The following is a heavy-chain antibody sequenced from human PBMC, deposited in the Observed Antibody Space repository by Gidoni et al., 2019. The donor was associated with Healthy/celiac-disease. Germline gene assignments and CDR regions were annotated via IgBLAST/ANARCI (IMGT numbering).Heavy chain of an antibody. J-gene: IGHJ5*02. D-gene: IGHD3-22*01. CDR2: IKSKTDGETT. Sequence: EVPLVESGGGLVKPGGSLRLSCAGSGFTLHNAWMNWVRQAPGKGLEWVGRIKSKTDGETTDYATPVKGRFTISRDDSKNTVYLQMNRLKTEDTAVYYCTTAPTRRWWLLPPGSGAWGQGALVTVSS. CDR1: GFTLHNAW. CDR3: TTAPTRRWWLLPPGSGA. V-gene: IGHV3-15*07.